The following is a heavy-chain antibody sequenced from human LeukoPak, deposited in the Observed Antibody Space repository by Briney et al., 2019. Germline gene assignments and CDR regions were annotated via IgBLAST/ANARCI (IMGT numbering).Heavy chain of an antibody. D-gene: IGHD6-6*01. Sequence: PSETLSLTCTVSGGSISSGSYYWSWIRQPAGKGLEWIGRIYTSGSTNYNPSLKSRVTISVDTSKNQFSLKLSSVTAADTAVYYCARGIAARPGYYYMDVWGKGTTVTVSS. J-gene: IGHJ6*03. V-gene: IGHV4-61*02. CDR2: IYTSGST. CDR3: ARGIAARPGYYYMDV. CDR1: GGSISSGSYY.